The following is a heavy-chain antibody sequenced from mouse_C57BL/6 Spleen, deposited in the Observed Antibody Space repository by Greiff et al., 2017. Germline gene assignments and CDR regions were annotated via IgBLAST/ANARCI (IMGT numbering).Heavy chain of an antibody. J-gene: IGHJ1*03. V-gene: IGHV1-26*01. CDR3: ARSKGWLTWYFDV. Sequence: VQLQQSGPELVKPGASVKISCKASGYTFTDYYMNWVKQSHGKSLEWIGDINPNNGGTSYNQKFKGKATLTVDKSSSTAYMELRSLTSEDSAVYYCARSKGWLTWYFDVWGTGTTVTVSS. CDR1: GYTFTDYY. CDR2: INPNNGGT. D-gene: IGHD2-3*01.